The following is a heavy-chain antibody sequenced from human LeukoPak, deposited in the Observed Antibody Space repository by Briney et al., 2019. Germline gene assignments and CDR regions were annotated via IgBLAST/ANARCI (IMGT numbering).Heavy chain of an antibody. V-gene: IGHV1-46*01. J-gene: IGHJ6*04. CDR3: ARDAGGPSYYYGMGV. Sequence: GASVKVSCKASGYTFTSYYMHWVRQAPGQGLEWMGIINPSGGSTSYAQKFQGRVTMTRDTSTSTVYMELSSLRSEDTAVYYCARDAGGPSYYYGMGVWGKGTTVTVSS. CDR1: GYTFTSYY. D-gene: IGHD2-15*01. CDR2: INPSGGST.